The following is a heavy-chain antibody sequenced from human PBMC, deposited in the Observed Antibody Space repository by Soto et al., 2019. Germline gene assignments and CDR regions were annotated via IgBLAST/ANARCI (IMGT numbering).Heavy chain of an antibody. J-gene: IGHJ6*02. Sequence: ASVKVSCKASGYSFTDYHIHWVRQAPGQGLEWLGRINPKSGGTSTAQKFQGWVTMTRDTSISTVYMELTRLRSADTAVYFCARGHSTDCSNGVCSFFYNHEMDVWGQGTTVTVSS. D-gene: IGHD2-8*01. V-gene: IGHV1-2*04. CDR1: GYSFTDYH. CDR2: INPKSGGT. CDR3: ARGHSTDCSNGVCSFFYNHEMDV.